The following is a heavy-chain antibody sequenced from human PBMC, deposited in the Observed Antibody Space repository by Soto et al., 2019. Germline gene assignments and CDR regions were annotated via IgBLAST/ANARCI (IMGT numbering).Heavy chain of an antibody. V-gene: IGHV4-39*01. J-gene: IGHJ3*02. CDR3: ARHAVYGYDSSGYYLAAAFDI. CDR1: GGSISSSSYY. D-gene: IGHD3-22*01. Sequence: SETLSLTCTVSGGSISSSSYYWGWIRQPPGKGLEWIGSIYYSGSTYYNPSLKSRVTISVDTSKNQFPLKLSSVTAADTAVYYCARHAVYGYDSSGYYLAAAFDIWGQGTMVTVSS. CDR2: IYYSGST.